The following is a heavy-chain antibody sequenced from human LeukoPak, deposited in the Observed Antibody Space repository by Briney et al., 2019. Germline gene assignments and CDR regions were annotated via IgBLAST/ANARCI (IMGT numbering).Heavy chain of an antibody. Sequence: GGSLRLSCAASGFTFSSYSMNWVRQAPGKGLEWVSSISSSSSYIYYADSVKGRFTISRGNAKNSLYLQMNSLRAEDTAVYYCAVGYCSGGSCYHRGYYYGMDVWGEGTTVTVSS. CDR2: ISSSSSYI. CDR3: AVGYCSGGSCYHRGYYYGMDV. CDR1: GFTFSSYS. J-gene: IGHJ6*04. D-gene: IGHD2-15*01. V-gene: IGHV3-21*01.